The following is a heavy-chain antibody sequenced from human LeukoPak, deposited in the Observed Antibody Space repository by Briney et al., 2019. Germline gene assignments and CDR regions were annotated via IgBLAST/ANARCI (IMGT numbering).Heavy chain of an antibody. D-gene: IGHD1-26*01. J-gene: IGHJ3*02. CDR3: ARVYSGSYSGAFDI. CDR1: GGSFSGYY. CDR2: INHSGST. Sequence: SETLSLTCAVYGGSFSGYYWSWIRQPPGKGLEWIGEINHSGSTNYNPSLKSRVTISVDTSKNQFSLKLSSVTAADTALYYCARVYSGSYSGAFDIWGQGTMVTVSS. V-gene: IGHV4-34*01.